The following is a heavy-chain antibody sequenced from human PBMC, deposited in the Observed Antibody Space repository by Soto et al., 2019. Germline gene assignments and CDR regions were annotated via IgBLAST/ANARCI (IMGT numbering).Heavy chain of an antibody. CDR1: GVSISSNYY. V-gene: IGHV4-4*02. CDR2: ISHIGSV. CDR3: VRSFGWYAIDY. J-gene: IGHJ4*02. D-gene: IGHD6-19*01. Sequence: QVLLQESGPGLVQPSGTLSLSCAVSGVSISSNYYWGWVRQSPGKGLEWLGDISHIGSVNYSPSIMSQVTISMDRSENQFSLKLNSVTAADTAVYYCVRSFGWYAIDYWGQGTLVIVSS.